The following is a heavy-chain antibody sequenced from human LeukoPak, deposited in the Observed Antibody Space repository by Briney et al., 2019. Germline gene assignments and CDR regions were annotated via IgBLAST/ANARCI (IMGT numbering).Heavy chain of an antibody. J-gene: IGHJ5*02. D-gene: IGHD6-19*01. CDR3: ARHGGIAVAGTNWFDP. CDR2: IYYSGST. Sequence: SETLSLTCTVSGGSISSYYWSWIRQPPGKGLEWIGYIYYSGSTNYNPSLKSRVIISVDTSKNQFSLKLSSVTAADTAVYYCARHGGIAVAGTNWFDPWGQGTLVAVSS. CDR1: GGSISSYY. V-gene: IGHV4-59*08.